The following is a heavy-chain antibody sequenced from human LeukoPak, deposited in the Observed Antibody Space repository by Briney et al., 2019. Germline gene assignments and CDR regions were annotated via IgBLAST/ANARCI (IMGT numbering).Heavy chain of an antibody. J-gene: IGHJ4*02. D-gene: IGHD3-22*01. CDR3: ARLVYDSSGYSDY. CDR2: IYYSGST. V-gene: IGHV4-39*01. Sequence: SETLSLTCTVSGGSISSSSYYWGWIRQPPGKGLEWIGSIYYSGSTYYNPSLKGRVTISVDTSKNQFTLKLSSVTAADTAVYYCARLVYDSSGYSDYWGQGTLVTVSS. CDR1: GGSISSSSYY.